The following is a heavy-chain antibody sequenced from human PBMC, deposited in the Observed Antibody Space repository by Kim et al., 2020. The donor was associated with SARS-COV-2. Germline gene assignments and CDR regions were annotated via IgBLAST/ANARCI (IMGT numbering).Heavy chain of an antibody. D-gene: IGHD2-2*01. V-gene: IGHV3-7*01. CDR2: GGEK. J-gene: IGHJ4*02. CDR3: ASLKYDY. Sequence: GGEKNCVDSVRGRFTISRDNAEKSLYLQMDSLRAEDTAVYYCASLKYDYWGRGALVTVSS.